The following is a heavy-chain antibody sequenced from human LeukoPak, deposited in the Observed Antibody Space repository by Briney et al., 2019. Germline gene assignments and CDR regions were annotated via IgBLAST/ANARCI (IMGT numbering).Heavy chain of an antibody. CDR2: IWSDGSNQ. J-gene: IGHJ4*02. Sequence: GKSLRLSCAASKFTFSHYGMHWVRQAPGKGLQWVAVIWSDGSNQYYDDSVKGRFTISRDNAKNSLYLQMSSLRDEDTAVYYCARGGFSRGDYWGQGTLVTVSS. CDR3: ARGGFSRGDY. CDR1: KFTFSHYG. D-gene: IGHD3-16*01. V-gene: IGHV3-33*01.